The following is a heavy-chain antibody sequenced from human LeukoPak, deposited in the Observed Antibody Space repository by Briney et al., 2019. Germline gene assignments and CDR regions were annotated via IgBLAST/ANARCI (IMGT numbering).Heavy chain of an antibody. V-gene: IGHV3-30*04. Sequence: GGSLRLSCAASGFTFSSYVMHWVRQAPGKGLEWVAIISYDGSNEYYADSVKGRFTISRDNSKNTLYLQMNSLRSEDTAVYYCATYLPKQLDGDYVHYYYYMDVWGKGTTVTISS. CDR1: GFTFSSYV. D-gene: IGHD4-17*01. CDR2: ISYDGSNE. CDR3: ATYLPKQLDGDYVHYYYYMDV. J-gene: IGHJ6*03.